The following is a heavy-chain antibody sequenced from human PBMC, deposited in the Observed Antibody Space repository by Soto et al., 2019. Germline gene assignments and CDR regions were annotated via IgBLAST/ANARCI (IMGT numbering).Heavy chain of an antibody. D-gene: IGHD6-13*01. J-gene: IGHJ6*02. CDR2: INPNSGGT. V-gene: IGHV1-2*04. Sequence: ASVKVSCKASGYTFTGYYMHWVRQAPGQGLEWMGWINPNSGGTNYAQKFQGWVTMTRDTSISTAYMELSRLRSDDTAVYYCARVNRYSSSDGRGMDVWGQGTTVTVS. CDR3: ARVNRYSSSDGRGMDV. CDR1: GYTFTGYY.